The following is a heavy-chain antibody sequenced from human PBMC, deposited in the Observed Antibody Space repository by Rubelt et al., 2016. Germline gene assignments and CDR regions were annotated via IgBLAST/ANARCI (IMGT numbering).Heavy chain of an antibody. D-gene: IGHD5-24*01. CDR2: INHSGST. CDR1: GGSFSGYY. J-gene: IGHJ4*02. V-gene: IGHV4-34*01. Sequence: QVQLQQWGAGLLKPSETLSLTCAVYGGSFSGYYWSWIRQPQGKGLEWIGGINHSGSTNYTPSPEGRVTISGDTSKNKFSLKLSSVTAADTAVYYCARLGYKLHFDYWGQGTRVTVSS. CDR3: ARLGYKLHFDY.